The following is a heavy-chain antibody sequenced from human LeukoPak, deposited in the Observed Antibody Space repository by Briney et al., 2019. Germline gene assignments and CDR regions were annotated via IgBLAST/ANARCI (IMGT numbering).Heavy chain of an antibody. CDR3: ARGPYDILNYYYYYMTS. V-gene: IGHV1-69*01. Sequence: SVKVSCKASGGTFSSYAISWVRQAPGQGLEWMGGIIPIFGTANYAQKFQGRVTITADESTSTAYMELSSLRSEDTAVYYCARGPYDILNYYYYYMTSGAKGPRSPSP. CDR2: IIPIFGTA. CDR1: GGTFSSYA. D-gene: IGHD3-9*01. J-gene: IGHJ6*03.